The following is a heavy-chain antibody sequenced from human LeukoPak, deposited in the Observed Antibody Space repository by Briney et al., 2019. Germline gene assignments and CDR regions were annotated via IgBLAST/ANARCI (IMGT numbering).Heavy chain of an antibody. Sequence: ASVKVSCKVSGYTLTELSMHWVRQAPGKGLEWMGGFDPEDGETIYAQKFQGRVTMTEDTSTDTAYMELSSLRSEDTAVYYCATECSSTSCRDAFDIWGQGTKVTVSS. D-gene: IGHD2-2*01. CDR1: GYTLTELS. J-gene: IGHJ3*02. CDR3: ATECSSTSCRDAFDI. CDR2: FDPEDGET. V-gene: IGHV1-24*01.